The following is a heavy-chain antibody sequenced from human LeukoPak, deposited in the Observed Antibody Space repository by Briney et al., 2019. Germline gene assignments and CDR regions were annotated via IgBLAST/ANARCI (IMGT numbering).Heavy chain of an antibody. J-gene: IGHJ4*02. Sequence: GGSLRLSCAASGFTFSSYSMNWVRQAPGKGLEWVSSISSSSSYIYYADSVKGRFTISRDNAKNSLYLQMNSLRAEDTAVYYCARVLKLWFGELFIDYWGQGTLVTVSS. CDR2: ISSSSSYI. CDR3: ARVLKLWFGELFIDY. D-gene: IGHD3-10*01. V-gene: IGHV3-21*01. CDR1: GFTFSSYS.